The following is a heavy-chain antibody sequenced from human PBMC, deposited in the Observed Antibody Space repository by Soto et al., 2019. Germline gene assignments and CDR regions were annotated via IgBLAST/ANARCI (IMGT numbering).Heavy chain of an antibody. CDR2: ISYDGGLQ. Sequence: QAQLVESGGGVVQPGRSLRLSCAASGFTFSSYGMHWVRQAPGTGLEWVADISYDGGLQHYADSVKGRFTISRDNSKNMVLLQMNSLRAEDTAVYYCVSDRGYGHASVPYSWGQGTLVSVSS. CDR3: VSDRGYGHASVPYS. J-gene: IGHJ4*02. CDR1: GFTFSSYG. V-gene: IGHV3-30*03. D-gene: IGHD5-18*01.